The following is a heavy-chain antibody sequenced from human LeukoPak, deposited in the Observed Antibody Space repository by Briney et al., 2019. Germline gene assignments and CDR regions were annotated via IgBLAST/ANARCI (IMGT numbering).Heavy chain of an antibody. J-gene: IGHJ3*02. CDR3: ARSRDHAFDI. V-gene: IGHV3-11*01. CDR2: MSSSGSTI. Sequence: PGGSLRLSCAASGFTFRDYYMSWILQAPGKGLEWVSYMSSSGSTIYYADSVKGRFTISRNNAKNSLYLQMNSLRAEDTAVYYCARSRDHAFDIWGQGTMVTVSS. D-gene: IGHD2-2*01. CDR1: GFTFRDYY.